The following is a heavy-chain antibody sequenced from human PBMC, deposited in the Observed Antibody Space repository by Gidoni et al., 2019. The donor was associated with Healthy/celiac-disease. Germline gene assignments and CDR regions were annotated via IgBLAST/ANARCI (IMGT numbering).Heavy chain of an antibody. CDR3: AKVSDYGYYYYGMDV. CDR2: ISGSGGST. CDR1: GLTFSSYA. J-gene: IGHJ6*02. V-gene: IGHV3-23*01. Sequence: EVQLLESGGGLVQPGGSMRLSCAASGLTFSSYAMSWVRQAPGKGLGWVSAISGSGGSTDYADSVKGRFTISRDNSKNTLYLQMNSLRAEDTAVYYCAKVSDYGYYYYGMDVWGQGTTVTVSS. D-gene: IGHD4-17*01.